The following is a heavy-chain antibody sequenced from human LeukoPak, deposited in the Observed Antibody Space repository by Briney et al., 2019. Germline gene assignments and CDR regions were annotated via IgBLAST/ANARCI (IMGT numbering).Heavy chain of an antibody. CDR1: GGSISPYY. CDR3: ARWAEWNHDY. CDR2: TYYSGST. D-gene: IGHD1-14*01. V-gene: IGHV4-59*01. Sequence: PSETLSLTCTVSGGSISPYYWSWIRQPPGKGLEWIGYTYYSGSTNYNPSLKSRVTISVDTSKNQFSLKLSSVTTADTAVYYCARWAEWNHDYWGQGTLVTVSS. J-gene: IGHJ4*02.